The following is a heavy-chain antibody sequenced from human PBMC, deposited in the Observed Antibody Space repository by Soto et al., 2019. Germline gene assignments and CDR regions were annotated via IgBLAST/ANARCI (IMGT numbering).Heavy chain of an antibody. Sequence: PSETLSLTCAVYGGSFSGYYWSWIRQPPGKGLEWIGEINHSGSTNYNPSLKSRVTISVDTSKNQFSLKLSSVTAADTAVYYCARGPPSISSSPDFDYWRQGTLVTVSS. CDR1: GGSFSGYY. CDR2: INHSGST. CDR3: ARGPPSISSSPDFDY. J-gene: IGHJ4*02. V-gene: IGHV4-34*01. D-gene: IGHD6-6*01.